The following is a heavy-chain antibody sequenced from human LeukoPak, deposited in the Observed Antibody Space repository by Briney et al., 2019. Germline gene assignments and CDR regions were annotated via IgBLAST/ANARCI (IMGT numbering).Heavy chain of an antibody. D-gene: IGHD6-19*01. CDR3: ARDRYSSGWFGY. Sequence: PGGSLRLSCAASGFTFNSYWMHWVRQAPGKGLVSVSRINSDGSGTSDADFVKGRFTISRDNSKNTLYLQMNSLRAEDTAMYYCARDRYSSGWFGYWGQGTLVTVSS. CDR2: INSDGSGT. CDR1: GFTFNSYW. J-gene: IGHJ4*02. V-gene: IGHV3-74*01.